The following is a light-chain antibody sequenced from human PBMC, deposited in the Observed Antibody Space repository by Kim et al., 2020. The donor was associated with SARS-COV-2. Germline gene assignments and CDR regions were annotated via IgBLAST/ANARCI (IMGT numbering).Light chain of an antibody. CDR2: GKN. CDR3: NSRDSSGNHLLFV. J-gene: IGLJ1*01. Sequence: SSELTQDPAVSVALGQTVRITCQGDSLRRYYASWYQQKPGQAPVLVIYGKNNRPSGIPDRFSGSSSGNTASLTITGARAEDEADYYCNSRDSSGNHLLFVFGTGTKVTV. CDR1: SLRRYY. V-gene: IGLV3-19*01.